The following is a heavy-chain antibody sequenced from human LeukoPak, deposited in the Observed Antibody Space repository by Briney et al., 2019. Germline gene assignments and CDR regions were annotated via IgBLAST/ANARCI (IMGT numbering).Heavy chain of an antibody. V-gene: IGHV4-59*01. J-gene: IGHJ3*02. CDR1: GGSLSSYY. Sequence: PSETLSLTCTVSGGSLSSYYWSWIRQPPGKGLEWIGYIYYSGSTNYNPSLKSRVTISVDTSKNQFSLKLSSVTAADTAVYYCARALIVYYYDSSVYYPSDAFDIWGQGTMVTVSS. D-gene: IGHD3-22*01. CDR3: ARALIVYYYDSSVYYPSDAFDI. CDR2: IYYSGST.